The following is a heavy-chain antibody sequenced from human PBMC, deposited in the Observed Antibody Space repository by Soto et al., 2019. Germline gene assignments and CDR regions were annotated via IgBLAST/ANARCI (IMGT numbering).Heavy chain of an antibody. CDR1: GGSISSSNW. V-gene: IGHV4-4*02. J-gene: IGHJ6*02. CDR3: ARDGAYYGMDV. Sequence: SETLSLTCAVSGGSISSSNWWSWVRQPPGKGLEWIGEIYHSGSTSYNPSLKSRVTISVDTSKNQFSLKLRSVTGADTAVYYCARDGAYYGMDVWGQGTTVTVSS. D-gene: IGHD3-16*01. CDR2: IYHSGST.